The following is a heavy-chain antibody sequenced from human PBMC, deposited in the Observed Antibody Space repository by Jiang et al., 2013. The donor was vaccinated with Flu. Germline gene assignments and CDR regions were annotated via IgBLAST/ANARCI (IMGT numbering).Heavy chain of an antibody. CDR1: VGSISSSGFY. Sequence: LLKPSETLSLTCTVSVGSISSSGFYWGWIRQPPGQGLEWIGSIYYSGNTYYNPSLKSRVTISVDTSKNQFSLKLRSVTPADTAVYYCARHFMIRGVIDAVDIWGLGTMVTVSS. D-gene: IGHD3-10*01. CDR2: IYYSGNT. CDR3: ARHFMIRGVIDAVDI. V-gene: IGHV4-39*01. J-gene: IGHJ3*02.